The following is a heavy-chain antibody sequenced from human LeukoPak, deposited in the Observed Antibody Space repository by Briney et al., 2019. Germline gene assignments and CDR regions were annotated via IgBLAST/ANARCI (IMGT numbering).Heavy chain of an antibody. Sequence: GGSLRLSCAASGFTFSSYAMSWVRQAPGKGLEWVSAISGSGGSTYYADSVKGRFTISRDNSKNTLYLQMNSLRAEDTAVYYCAPIPYSSGWYNIDYWGQGTLVTVSS. CDR3: APIPYSSGWYNIDY. V-gene: IGHV3-23*01. CDR2: ISGSGGST. CDR1: GFTFSSYA. D-gene: IGHD6-19*01. J-gene: IGHJ4*02.